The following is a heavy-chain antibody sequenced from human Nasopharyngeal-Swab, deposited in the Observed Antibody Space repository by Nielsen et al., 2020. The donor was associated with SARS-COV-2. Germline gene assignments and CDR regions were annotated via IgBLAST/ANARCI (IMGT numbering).Heavy chain of an antibody. J-gene: IGHJ6*02. CDR2: INPNSGGT. Sequence: ASVKVSCKASGYTFTGYYMHWVRQAPGQGLEWMGWINPNSGGTNYAQKFQGRVTMTRDTSISTAYMELSRLRSDDTAVYYCAREWLDYYYYYGMDVWGQGTTVTVSS. D-gene: IGHD6-19*01. CDR1: GYTFTGYY. V-gene: IGHV1-2*02. CDR3: AREWLDYYYYYGMDV.